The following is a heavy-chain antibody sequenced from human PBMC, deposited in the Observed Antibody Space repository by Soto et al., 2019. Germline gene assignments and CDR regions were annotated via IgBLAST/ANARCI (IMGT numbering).Heavy chain of an antibody. Sequence: VGSLRLSCAASGFTFSGAAMHWVRQAWGKGLEWVGRIRSKANSYATAYAASVKGRFTISRDDSKNTAYLQMNSLKNEDTAVYYCTVQGAMDYYYYGMDVWGQATTITVSS. CDR2: IRSKANSYAT. V-gene: IGHV3-73*01. J-gene: IGHJ6*02. CDR3: TVQGAMDYYYYGMDV. CDR1: GFTFSGAA. D-gene: IGHD5-18*01.